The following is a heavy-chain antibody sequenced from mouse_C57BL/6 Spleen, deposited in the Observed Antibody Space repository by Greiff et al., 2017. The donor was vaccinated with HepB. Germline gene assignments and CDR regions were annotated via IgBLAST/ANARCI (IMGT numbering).Heavy chain of an antibody. CDR1: GYTFTSYW. V-gene: IGHV1-64*01. D-gene: IGHD2-4*01. CDR3: VRDYDGGYAMDY. Sequence: VQLQQPGAELVKPGASVKLSCKASGYTFTSYWMHWVKQRPGQGLEWIGMIHPNSGSTNYNEKFKSKATLTVDKSSSTAYMQLSSLTSEDSAVYYCVRDYDGGYAMDYWGQGTSVTVSS. CDR2: IHPNSGST. J-gene: IGHJ4*01.